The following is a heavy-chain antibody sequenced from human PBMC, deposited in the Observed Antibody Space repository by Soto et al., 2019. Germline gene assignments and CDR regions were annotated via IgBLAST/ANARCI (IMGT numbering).Heavy chain of an antibody. J-gene: IGHJ5*02. Sequence: VVSVKVSCKASGYTFTSYDINWVRQATGQGLEWMGWMNPNSGNTGYAQTFKGRVTMTRNTSISTAYMELSSLRSEDTAVYYCARGRIAADGSWFHXWGQGTMVTVSX. CDR1: GYTFTSYD. V-gene: IGHV1-8*01. D-gene: IGHD6-13*01. CDR2: MNPNSGNT. CDR3: ARGRIAADGSWFHX.